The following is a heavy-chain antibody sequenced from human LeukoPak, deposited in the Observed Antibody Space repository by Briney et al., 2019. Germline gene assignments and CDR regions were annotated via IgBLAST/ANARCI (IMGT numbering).Heavy chain of an antibody. D-gene: IGHD2-2*01. CDR2: IKEDGSDK. Sequence: GGSLRLSCPAPEFTFSNDWISWVRQAPGNGLEWDANIKEDGSDKYHMDSGKGRFTVARDNAKNSLYLQMKSLRAEDTDVYYCARGRGQNAGGHWGQGTLVTVSS. CDR3: ARGRGQNAGGH. J-gene: IGHJ4*02. V-gene: IGHV3-7*01. CDR1: EFTFSNDW.